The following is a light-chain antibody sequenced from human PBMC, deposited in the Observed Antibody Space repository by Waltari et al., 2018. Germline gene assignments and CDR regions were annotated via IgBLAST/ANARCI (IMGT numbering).Light chain of an antibody. Sequence: QSALTQPASVSGSPGQSITISCTGTSSDVGGYNYVSWYQQHPGKAPKLMIYEVSNRPPGVSNRFSGSKAGNTASLTISGLQAEDAADYYCSSYTSSSTRVFGGGTKLTVL. CDR3: SSYTSSSTRV. J-gene: IGLJ3*02. V-gene: IGLV2-14*01. CDR2: EVS. CDR1: SSDVGGYNY.